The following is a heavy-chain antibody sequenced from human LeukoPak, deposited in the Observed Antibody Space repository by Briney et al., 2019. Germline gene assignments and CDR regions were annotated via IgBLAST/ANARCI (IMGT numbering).Heavy chain of an antibody. Sequence: GASVKVSCKASGYTFTGYYMHWVRQAPGQGLEWMGWINPNSGGTNYAQKFQGRVTMTRDTSISTVYMELSGLRSDDTAVYYCAREVGNYYYYMDVWGKGTTVTVSS. CDR2: INPNSGGT. CDR1: GYTFTGYY. CDR3: AREVGNYYYYMDV. J-gene: IGHJ6*03. V-gene: IGHV1-2*02. D-gene: IGHD1-26*01.